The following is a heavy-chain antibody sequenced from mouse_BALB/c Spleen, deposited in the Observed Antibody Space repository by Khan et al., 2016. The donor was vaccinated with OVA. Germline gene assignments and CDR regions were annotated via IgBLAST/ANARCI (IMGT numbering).Heavy chain of an antibody. CDR3: ARRGYGNYWFAY. D-gene: IGHD2-1*01. CDR2: IDPENGHT. V-gene: IGHV14-1*02. CDR1: GFNITDYY. Sequence: IQLVQSGAELVRPGALVKLSCKASGFNITDYYMHWVKQRPDQGLELIGWIDPENGHTIYDPKFQGKASIKADTSSNTAYLQLSSLTSEDTAVYYCARRGYGNYWFAYWGQGTLVTGAA. J-gene: IGHJ3*01.